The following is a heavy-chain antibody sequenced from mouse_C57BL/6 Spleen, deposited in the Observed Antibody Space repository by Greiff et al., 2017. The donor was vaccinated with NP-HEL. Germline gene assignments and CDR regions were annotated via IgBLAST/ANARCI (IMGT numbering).Heavy chain of an antibody. Sequence: QVQLQQPGAELVKPGASVKLSCKASGYTFTSYWMHWVKQRPGQGLEWIGMIHPNSGSTNYNEKFKSKATLTVDKSSSTAYMQLSSLTSEDSAVYYCARGAAQATSYYYAMDYWGQGTSVTVSS. CDR3: ARGAAQATSYYYAMDY. J-gene: IGHJ4*01. D-gene: IGHD3-2*02. CDR2: IHPNSGST. CDR1: GYTFTSYW. V-gene: IGHV1-64*01.